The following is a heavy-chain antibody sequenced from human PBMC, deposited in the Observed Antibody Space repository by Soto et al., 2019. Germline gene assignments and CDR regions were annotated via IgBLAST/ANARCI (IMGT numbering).Heavy chain of an antibody. J-gene: IGHJ6*02. D-gene: IGHD2-8*01. V-gene: IGHV3-30-3*01. CDR3: ARAPDIVLIRAYYYYGMDV. Sequence: QVQLVESGGGVVQPGRSLRLSCAASGFTFSSYAMHWVRQAPGKGLEWVAVISYDGSNKYYADSVKGRFTISRDNSKNTLYVQVNSLRPEDTAVYYCARAPDIVLIRAYYYYGMDVWGQGTTVTVSS. CDR2: ISYDGSNK. CDR1: GFTFSSYA.